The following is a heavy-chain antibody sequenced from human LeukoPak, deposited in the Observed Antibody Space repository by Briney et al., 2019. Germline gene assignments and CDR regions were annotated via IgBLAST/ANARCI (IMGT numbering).Heavy chain of an antibody. V-gene: IGHV3-48*03. Sequence: GGSPRLSSVVCGFLFSTDVMNWVRQAPGKGLEWLSHISRGGTSIHYADSVKGRFTVSRDDARNSLYLQMNSLREEDTAVYHCVRDAAETVMSWVYFDYWGQGALVTVSS. D-gene: IGHD6-13*01. J-gene: IGHJ4*02. CDR3: VRDAAETVMSWVYFDY. CDR1: GFLFSTDV. CDR2: ISRGGTSI.